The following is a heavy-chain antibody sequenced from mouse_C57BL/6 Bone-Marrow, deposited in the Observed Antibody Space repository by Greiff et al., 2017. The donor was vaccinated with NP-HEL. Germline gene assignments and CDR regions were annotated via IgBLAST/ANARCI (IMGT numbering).Heavy chain of an antibody. Sequence: QVQLQQPGAELVMPGASVKLSCKASGYTFTSYWMHWVKQRPGQGLEWIGEIDPSDSYTNYNQKFKGKSTLTVDKSSSTAYMQLSSLTSEDSAVYYCALPWFAYWVQGTLVTVSA. CDR1: GYTFTSYW. J-gene: IGHJ3*01. CDR2: IDPSDSYT. V-gene: IGHV1-69*01. CDR3: ALPWFAY.